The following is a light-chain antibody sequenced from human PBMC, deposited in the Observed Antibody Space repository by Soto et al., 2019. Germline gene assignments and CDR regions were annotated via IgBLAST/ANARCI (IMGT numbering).Light chain of an antibody. Sequence: RLTQSPSSLPASVGDTVTISCRANQDISTYLAWYQQKPGKAPTLLIFGASSLHNGVPPRFAGSGSGSEFTLTINRLQPDDFATYFCQHYTLYSAPFGQGTRV. CDR2: GAS. CDR3: QHYTLYSAP. CDR1: QDISTY. J-gene: IGKJ5*01. V-gene: IGKV1-5*01.